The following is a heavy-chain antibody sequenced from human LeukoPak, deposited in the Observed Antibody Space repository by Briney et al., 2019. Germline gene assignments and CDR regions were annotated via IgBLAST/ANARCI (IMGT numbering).Heavy chain of an antibody. J-gene: IGHJ4*02. CDR2: VNPNSGGT. D-gene: IGHD3-16*01. CDR1: GYTFTGYY. Sequence: ASVKVSCKASGYTFTGYYMHWVRQAPGQGLEWMGWVNPNSGGTNYAQKFQGRVTMTRDTSISTAYMELSRLRSDDTAVYYCARVRYRLAETYIDYWGQGTLVTVSS. CDR3: ARVRYRLAETYIDY. V-gene: IGHV1-2*02.